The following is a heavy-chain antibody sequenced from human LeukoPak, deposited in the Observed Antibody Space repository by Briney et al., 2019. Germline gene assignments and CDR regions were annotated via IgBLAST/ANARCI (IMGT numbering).Heavy chain of an antibody. V-gene: IGHV4-39*01. CDR1: GGSISSSSYY. D-gene: IGHD3-22*01. J-gene: IGHJ4*02. Sequence: SETLSLTCTVSGGSISSSSYYWGWIRQPPGKGLEWIGSIYYSGSTYYNPSLKSRVTISVDTSKNQFSLKPSSVTAADTAVYYCARLHVTYYYDSSGAYFDYWGQGTLVTVSS. CDR2: IYYSGST. CDR3: ARLHVTYYYDSSGAYFDY.